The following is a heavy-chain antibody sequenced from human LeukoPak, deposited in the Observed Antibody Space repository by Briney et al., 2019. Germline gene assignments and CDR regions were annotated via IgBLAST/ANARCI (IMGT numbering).Heavy chain of an antibody. J-gene: IGHJ4*02. CDR3: ASTTGYPRYYYFDY. D-gene: IGHD1-26*01. Sequence: GGSLRLSCAASGFTFSSYSMNWVRQAPGKGLEWVSPISSSSSYIYYADSVKGRFTISRDNAKNSLYLQMNSLRAEDTAVYYCASTTGYPRYYYFDYWGQGTLVTVSS. CDR2: ISSSSSYI. CDR1: GFTFSSYS. V-gene: IGHV3-21*01.